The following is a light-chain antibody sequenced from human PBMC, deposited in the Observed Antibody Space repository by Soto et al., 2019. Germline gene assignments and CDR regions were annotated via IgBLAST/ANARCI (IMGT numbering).Light chain of an antibody. V-gene: IGKV3-20*01. CDR1: ESVSNNH. CDR2: GTS. CDR3: QQYRSSPKT. Sequence: EIVLTQSPGTLSLSPGERATLSCRASESVSNNHLAWYQQKPGQAPRLLIYGTSNRATGIPDKFSGSGSGTDFTLTISRLEPEDFAVYYCQQYRSSPKTFGQGTKVDIK. J-gene: IGKJ1*01.